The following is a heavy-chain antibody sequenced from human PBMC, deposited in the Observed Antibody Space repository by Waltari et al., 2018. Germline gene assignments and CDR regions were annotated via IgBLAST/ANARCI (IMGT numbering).Heavy chain of an antibody. CDR2: IKYDGSAT. D-gene: IGHD2-2*01. CDR3: ARGSTGYVRVWDC. V-gene: IGHV3-7*03. CDR1: GFSFRAYG. Sequence: EVQLMESGGGWVQPGGSRRPPCPAWGFSFRAYGMTWGRQAPGKGLEWVANIKYDGSATYHVDSVNGRFTISRDNAKNSLYLQMNDVSAEDTAIYYCARGSTGYVRVWDCWGQGTVVTVSS. J-gene: IGHJ4*02.